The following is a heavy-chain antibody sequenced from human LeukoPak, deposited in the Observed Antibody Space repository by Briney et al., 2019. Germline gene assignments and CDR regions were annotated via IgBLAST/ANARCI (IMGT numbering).Heavy chain of an antibody. J-gene: IGHJ4*02. CDR2: VYYSGST. CDR1: GGSISSGGYY. D-gene: IGHD4-11*01. CDR3: ARGRETSPDY. V-gene: IGHV4-31*03. Sequence: PSETLSLTCTVSGGSISSGGYYWNWIRQHPGKGLEWIGYVYYSGSTYYNPSLKSRVTISVDTSKNQFSLKLSSVTAADTAVYYCARGRETSPDYWGQGTLVTVSS.